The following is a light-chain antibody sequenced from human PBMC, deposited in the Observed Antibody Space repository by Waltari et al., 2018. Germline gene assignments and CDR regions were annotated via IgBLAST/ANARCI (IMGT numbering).Light chain of an antibody. CDR1: SSDVGSFES. V-gene: IGLV2-8*01. CDR3: SSNAVGNNFL. CDR2: EVA. J-gene: IGLJ2*01. Sequence: QSALTQPPSASGSPGQSVTISCTGSSSDVGSFESVSWYQHHPGKAPQLIVYEVAKRPPGDPAPDHFSGSKSGNTAFLTVSSLKPEDEADYYCSSNAVGNNFLFGGGTKLTVL.